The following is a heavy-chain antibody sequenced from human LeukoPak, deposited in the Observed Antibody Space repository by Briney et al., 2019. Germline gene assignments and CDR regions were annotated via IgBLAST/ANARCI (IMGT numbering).Heavy chain of an antibody. V-gene: IGHV1-8*01. CDR2: MNPNSGNT. J-gene: IGHJ4*02. Sequence: ASVKVSCKAYGYTFTSYDINWVRQATGQGLEWMGWMNPNSGNTGYAQKFQGRVTMTRNTSISTAYMELSSLRSEDTAVYYCARGLSDPDGYYDSSGYPYWGQGTLVTVSS. D-gene: IGHD3-22*01. CDR3: ARGLSDPDGYYDSSGYPY. CDR1: GYTFTSYD.